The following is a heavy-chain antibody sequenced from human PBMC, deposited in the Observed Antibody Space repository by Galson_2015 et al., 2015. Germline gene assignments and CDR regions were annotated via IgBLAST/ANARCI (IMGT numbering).Heavy chain of an antibody. J-gene: IGHJ6*02. CDR2: IIPIFGTA. Sequence: SVKVSCKASGYTFTSYYMHWVRQAPGQGLEWMGGIIPIFGTANYAQKFQGRVTITADESTSTAYMELSSLRSEDTAVYYCATSSGGGYCSSTSCYTREEYDYYYYYGMDVWGQGTTVTVSS. CDR3: ATSSGGGYCSSTSCYTREEYDYYYYYGMDV. V-gene: IGHV1-69*13. CDR1: GYTFTSYY. D-gene: IGHD2-2*02.